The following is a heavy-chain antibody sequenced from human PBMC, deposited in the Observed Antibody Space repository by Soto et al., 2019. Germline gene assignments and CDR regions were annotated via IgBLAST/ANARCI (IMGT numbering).Heavy chain of an antibody. CDR1: GFSISTHA. Sequence: SLKISCVASGFSISTHALTWVRQAPGKGLEWVSSFSGRSGDTYYAASVKGRFTISGDSSKNTVILQMNNLRADDTAVYYCARDSSAWPNYFDSWGQGIQVTVSS. D-gene: IGHD6-19*01. J-gene: IGHJ4*02. CDR3: ARDSSAWPNYFDS. V-gene: IGHV3-23*01. CDR2: FSGRSGDT.